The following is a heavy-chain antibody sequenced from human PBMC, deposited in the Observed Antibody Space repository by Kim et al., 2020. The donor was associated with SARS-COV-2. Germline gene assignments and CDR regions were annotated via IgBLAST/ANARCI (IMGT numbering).Heavy chain of an antibody. CDR3: ARGGVKQWLGL. D-gene: IGHD6-19*01. CDR1: GGSISTYY. V-gene: IGHV4-59*13. J-gene: IGHJ2*01. CDR2: ISYSGST. Sequence: SETLSLTCTVSGGSISTYYWNWIRQSPQKGLEWIGFISYSGSTNYNPSLKSRFTISVDSSKNQFSLNLSSVTAADTAVYYCARGGVKQWLGLCGVGTLVT.